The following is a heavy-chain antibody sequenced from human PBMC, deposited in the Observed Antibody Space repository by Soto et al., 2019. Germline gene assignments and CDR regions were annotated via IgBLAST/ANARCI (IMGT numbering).Heavy chain of an antibody. CDR3: ARTPPSAIKEWAFGMDV. D-gene: IGHD2-21*01. J-gene: IGHJ6*02. V-gene: IGHV3-53*02. Sequence: ELQLVETGGGWIQTGWSLRLSCAASGFSISSNYIAWVRQPPGKGLEWVSTTFSGGNTEYAASVTGRCSISRGNYKSTLYLQLDNMRVEDTAVHCCARTPPSAIKEWAFGMDVWGQGTTVSVSS. CDR2: TFSGGNT. CDR1: GFSISSNY.